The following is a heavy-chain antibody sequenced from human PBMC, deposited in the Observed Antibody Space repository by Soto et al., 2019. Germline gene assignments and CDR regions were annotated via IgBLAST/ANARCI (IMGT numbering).Heavy chain of an antibody. CDR1: GYSFTSYW. CDR2: IYPGDSDT. D-gene: IGHD7-27*01. CDR3: AVASNWGHYYHYGMDV. V-gene: IGHV5-51*01. J-gene: IGHJ6*02. Sequence: GESLKISCKGSGYSFTSYWIGWVRQMPGKGLEWMGIIYPGDSDTRYSPSFQGQVTISADKSISTAYLQWSSLKASDTAMYYCAVASNWGHYYHYGMDVWGQGTTVTVSS.